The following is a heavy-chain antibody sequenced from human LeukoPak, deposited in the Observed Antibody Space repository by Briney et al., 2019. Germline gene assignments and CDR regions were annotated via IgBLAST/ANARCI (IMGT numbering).Heavy chain of an antibody. CDR1: GGTFSSYA. Sequence: ASVKVSCKASGGTFSSYAISWVRQAPGQGLEWMGGIIPIFGTANYAQKLQGRVTITADESTSTAYMELSSLRSEDTAVYYCARGDIVVVTAIRGAFDIWGQGTMVTVSS. CDR2: IIPIFGTA. J-gene: IGHJ3*02. V-gene: IGHV1-69*13. CDR3: ARGDIVVVTAIRGAFDI. D-gene: IGHD2-21*02.